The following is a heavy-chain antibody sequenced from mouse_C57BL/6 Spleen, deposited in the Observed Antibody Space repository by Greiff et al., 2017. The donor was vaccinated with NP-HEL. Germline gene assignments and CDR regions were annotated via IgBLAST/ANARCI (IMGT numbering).Heavy chain of an antibody. CDR1: GYTFTSYW. CDR3: ARHGSRAMDY. J-gene: IGHJ4*01. CDR2: IDPSDSET. D-gene: IGHD1-1*01. V-gene: IGHV1-52*01. Sequence: VQLQQPGAELVRPGSSVKLSCKASGYTFTSYWMHWVKQRPIQGLEWIGNIDPSDSETHYNQKFKDKATLTVDKSSSTAYMQLSSLTSEDSAVYYCARHGSRAMDYWGQGTSVTVSS.